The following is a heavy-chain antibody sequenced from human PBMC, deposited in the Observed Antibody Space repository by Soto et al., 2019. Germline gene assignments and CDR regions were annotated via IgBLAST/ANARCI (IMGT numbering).Heavy chain of an antibody. CDR1: GYTFINYY. Sequence: QGQLVLSGAEVKKPGASVKVSSKASGYTFINYYIHWVRQDPGHGLEWMAIINPTGGSTNYAQKFQGRLTLTMDTSTSTVYMELSSLTSEDTAMYYCARHLAARDVWGQGTLVTVSS. CDR3: ARHLAARDV. CDR2: INPTGGST. D-gene: IGHD6-25*01. J-gene: IGHJ4*02. V-gene: IGHV1-46*01.